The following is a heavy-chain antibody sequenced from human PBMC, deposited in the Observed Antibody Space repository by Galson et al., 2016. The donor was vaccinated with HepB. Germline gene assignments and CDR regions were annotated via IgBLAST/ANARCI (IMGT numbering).Heavy chain of an antibody. J-gene: IGHJ4*02. CDR2: IYPGDSDT. CDR3: ARRYYDILTGYYWGFDY. CDR1: GYNFTSYW. V-gene: IGHV5-51*01. Sequence: QSGAEVKKPGESLKISCKGSGYNFTSYWIGWVRQMPGKGLEWMGIIYPGDSDTIYSPSFQGPVTISADKSNSTAYLQWSSLKASDTAMYYCARRYYDILTGYYWGFDYWGQGTLVTVSS. D-gene: IGHD3-9*01.